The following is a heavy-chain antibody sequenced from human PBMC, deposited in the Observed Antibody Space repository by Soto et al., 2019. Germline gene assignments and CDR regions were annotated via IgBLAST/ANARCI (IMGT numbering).Heavy chain of an antibody. Sequence: QVQLVESGGGVVQPGRSLRLSCAASGSIFRGYGMHWVRQAPGKGLEWVAVIRFDGSNITYADSVMGRFTISRDNSKNTFYLEMNSLRVEDTAVYYCARDGVGGTAVRGYLDYWGQGTLVTVSS. CDR2: IRFDGSNI. V-gene: IGHV3-33*01. CDR3: ARDGVGGTAVRGYLDY. D-gene: IGHD2-15*01. CDR1: GSIFRGYG. J-gene: IGHJ4*02.